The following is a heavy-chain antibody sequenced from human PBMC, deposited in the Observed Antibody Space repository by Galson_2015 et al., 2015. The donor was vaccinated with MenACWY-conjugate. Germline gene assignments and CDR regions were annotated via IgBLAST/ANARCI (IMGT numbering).Heavy chain of an antibody. CDR1: GFTFSHYG. J-gene: IGHJ4*02. CDR2: ISYDGNNK. CDR3: ARVLSSGWTRQVDY. Sequence: SLRLSCAASGFTFSHYGMHWVRQAPGKGLEWVTAISYDGNNKYYADSAKGRFTISRDNSKNTVSLQMNGLTTEDTAVYFCARVLSSGWTRQVDYWGQGTLVAVPP. D-gene: IGHD6-19*01. V-gene: IGHV3-30*03.